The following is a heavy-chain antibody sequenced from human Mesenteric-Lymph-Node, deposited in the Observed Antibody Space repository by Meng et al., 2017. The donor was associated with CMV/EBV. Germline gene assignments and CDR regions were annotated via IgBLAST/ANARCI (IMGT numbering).Heavy chain of an antibody. CDR2: ISGSSRII. V-gene: IGHV3-48*04. CDR1: GFTFSSYP. Sequence: LSLTCAASGFTFSSYPMSWVRQAPGKGLEWVSYISGSSRIIYYADSVKGRSTISRDNAKNSLYLQMNSLRGEDTAVYCCARDIENFEFSSLLYWGQGTLVTVSS. CDR3: ARDIENFEFSSLLY. J-gene: IGHJ4*02. D-gene: IGHD6-6*01.